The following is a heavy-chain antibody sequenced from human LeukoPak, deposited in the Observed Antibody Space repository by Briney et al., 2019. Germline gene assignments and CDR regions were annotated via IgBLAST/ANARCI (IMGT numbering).Heavy chain of an antibody. Sequence: GGSLRLSCAASGFTVSNNYMSWVRQAPGKGLEWVSVMYRGGSTYYADSVQGRFTMSRDNSKNTLYLQMNSLRAEDTAVYYCAKPPEVGATVGYFDYWGQGTLVTVSS. D-gene: IGHD1-26*01. J-gene: IGHJ4*02. V-gene: IGHV3-66*04. CDR2: MYRGGST. CDR3: AKPPEVGATVGYFDY. CDR1: GFTVSNNY.